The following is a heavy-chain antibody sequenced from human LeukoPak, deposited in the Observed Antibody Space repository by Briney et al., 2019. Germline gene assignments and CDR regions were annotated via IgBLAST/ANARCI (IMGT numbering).Heavy chain of an antibody. J-gene: IGHJ4*02. CDR1: GGSLSSGGYY. Sequence: SESLSLTCPVSGGSLSSGGYYWSWIRDHPGKGLEWIGYIYYSGSTNYNPSLKSRVTISVDTSKNQCSLKLSSVTAADTAVYYCARVADYYDSSGYGYFDYWGQGTLVTVSS. D-gene: IGHD3-22*01. CDR2: IYYSGST. CDR3: ARVADYYDSSGYGYFDY. V-gene: IGHV4-31*03.